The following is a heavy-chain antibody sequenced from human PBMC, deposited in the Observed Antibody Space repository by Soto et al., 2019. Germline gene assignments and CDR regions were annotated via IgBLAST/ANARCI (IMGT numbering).Heavy chain of an antibody. D-gene: IGHD1-26*01. V-gene: IGHV4-59*03. CDR3: ARASGGGVAATSY. CDR1: GGSISTYY. J-gene: IGHJ4*02. CDR2: IYASGAT. Sequence: SETLSLTCTVSGGSISTYYWSWIRQPPGGTLEWIGYIYASGATTYNPSLESRVTMSVDMPNNEFSLELTSLTAADTAVYYCARASGGGVAATSYWGQGTLVTVSS.